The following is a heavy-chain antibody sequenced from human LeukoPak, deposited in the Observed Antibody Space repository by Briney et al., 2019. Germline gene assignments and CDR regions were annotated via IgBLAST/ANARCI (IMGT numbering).Heavy chain of an antibody. Sequence: GGSLRLSCAASGFTFSSYSMNWVRQAPGKGLEWVSFISSSSSTIYYADSVKGRFTISRDNAKNSLYLQMNSLRAEDTAVCYCARERGGTDDFWSGYYTGYFDYWAQRTLVTVSS. CDR1: GFTFSSYS. D-gene: IGHD3-3*01. V-gene: IGHV3-48*01. CDR3: ARERGGTDDFWSGYYTGYFDY. CDR2: ISSSSSTI. J-gene: IGHJ4*02.